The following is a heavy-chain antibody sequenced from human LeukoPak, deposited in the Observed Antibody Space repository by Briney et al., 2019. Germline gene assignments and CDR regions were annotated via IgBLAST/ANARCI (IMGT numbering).Heavy chain of an antibody. CDR3: ARGNYSPLPDDY. D-gene: IGHD2-15*01. V-gene: IGHV4-59*01. CDR1: GGSISTYY. J-gene: IGHJ4*02. CDR2: VYYSGRT. Sequence: SETLSLTCTVSGGSISTYYWNWIRKPPGKGLEWIGYVYYSGRTNYNPSLKSRVTISVDTSKNQFSLKVNSVTAADTAVYYCARGNYSPLPDDYWGQGTLVTVSS.